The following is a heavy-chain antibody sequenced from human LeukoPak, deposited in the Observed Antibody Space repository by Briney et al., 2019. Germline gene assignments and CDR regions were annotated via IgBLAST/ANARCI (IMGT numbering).Heavy chain of an antibody. CDR2: INPNSGGT. CDR3: ARVSRATVTKSPYFDY. CDR1: GYTFTDYY. D-gene: IGHD4-17*01. Sequence: ASVKVSCKASGYTFTDYYMHWVRQAPGQGLEWMGWINPNSGGTNYAQKFQGRVTMTRDTSISTAYMELSRLRSDDTAVYYCARVSRATVTKSPYFDYWGQGTLVTVSS. J-gene: IGHJ4*02. V-gene: IGHV1-2*02.